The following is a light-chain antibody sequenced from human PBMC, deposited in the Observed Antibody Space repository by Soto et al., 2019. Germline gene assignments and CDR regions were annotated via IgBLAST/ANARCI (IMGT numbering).Light chain of an antibody. CDR2: GAS. CDR3: QQYNNWPPLT. CDR1: QTVSSD. Sequence: EIVMTQSPVTLSMSPGERATLSCRASQTVSSDLAWYQQKPGQPPRLLIYGASNRATGIPARFSGSGSGTEFTLTISSLQSEDFATYYCQQYNNWPPLTFGQGTKVEVK. J-gene: IGKJ1*01. V-gene: IGKV3-15*01.